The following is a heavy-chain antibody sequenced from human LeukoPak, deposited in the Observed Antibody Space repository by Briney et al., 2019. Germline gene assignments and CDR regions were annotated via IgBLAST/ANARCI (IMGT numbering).Heavy chain of an antibody. V-gene: IGHV3-74*01. CDR1: GFTFSSYW. Sequence: GGSLRLSCAASGFTFSSYWMHWVRQAPGKGLVWVSRINSDGSSTNYADSVKGRFTISRGNAENTLYLQMTSLRAEDTAVYYCARKAAGLTFDYWGQGTLVTVSS. J-gene: IGHJ4*02. D-gene: IGHD6-13*01. CDR2: INSDGSST. CDR3: ARKAAGLTFDY.